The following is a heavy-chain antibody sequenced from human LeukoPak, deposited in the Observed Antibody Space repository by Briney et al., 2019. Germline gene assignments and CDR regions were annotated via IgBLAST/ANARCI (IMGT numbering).Heavy chain of an antibody. Sequence: GGSLRLSCATSGLAFSNFWMYWVRQAPGKGLEWVASIKPDGSEDFYADSVKGRFNISRDNSKNTLYLQMNSLGADDTAVYYCAKDKDAGYSSSWTGFDYWGQGTLVTVSS. CDR2: IKPDGSED. D-gene: IGHD6-13*01. CDR3: AKDKDAGYSSSWTGFDY. J-gene: IGHJ4*02. CDR1: GLAFSNFW. V-gene: IGHV3-7*01.